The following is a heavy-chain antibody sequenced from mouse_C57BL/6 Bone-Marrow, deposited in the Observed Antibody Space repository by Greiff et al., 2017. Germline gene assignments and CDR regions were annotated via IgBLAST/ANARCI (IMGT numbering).Heavy chain of an antibody. CDR2: IDPSDSET. CDR1: GYTFTSYW. Sequence: QVQLQQPGAELVRPGSSVKLSCKASGYTFTSYWMHWVKQRPIQGLEWIGNIDPSDSETHYNQQFKDKATLTVDKSSSTAYMQLSSLTSEDSAVYYCARDDSAWFAYWGQGTLVTVSA. CDR3: ARDDSAWFAY. V-gene: IGHV1-52*01. D-gene: IGHD2-12*01. J-gene: IGHJ3*01.